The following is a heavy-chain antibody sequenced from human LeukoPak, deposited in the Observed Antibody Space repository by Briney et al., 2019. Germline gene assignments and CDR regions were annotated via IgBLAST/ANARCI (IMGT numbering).Heavy chain of an antibody. J-gene: IGHJ4*02. CDR1: GGSFSGYY. D-gene: IGHD1-14*01. Sequence: SETLSLTCAVSGGSFSGYYWSWIRQPPGKGLEWIGEINHRGSTNYNPSLKSRVTISVDTSKNQFSLKLSSVTAADTAVYYCARRALNRRLGYCGQGTLVTVSS. CDR2: INHRGST. V-gene: IGHV4-34*01. CDR3: ARRALNRRLGY.